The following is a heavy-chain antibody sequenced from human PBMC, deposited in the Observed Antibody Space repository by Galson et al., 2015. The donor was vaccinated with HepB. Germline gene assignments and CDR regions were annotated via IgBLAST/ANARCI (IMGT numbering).Heavy chain of an antibody. D-gene: IGHD3-3*01. V-gene: IGHV3-53*01. J-gene: IGHJ6*02. Sequence: SLRLSCAASGFTVSSNYMSWVRQAPGKGLEWVSVIYSGGSTYYADSVKGRFTISRDNSKNTLYLQMNSLRAEDTAVYYCATASSPRYDFWSGWGMDVWGQGTTVTVSS. CDR2: IYSGGST. CDR3: ATASSPRYDFWSGWGMDV. CDR1: GFTVSSNY.